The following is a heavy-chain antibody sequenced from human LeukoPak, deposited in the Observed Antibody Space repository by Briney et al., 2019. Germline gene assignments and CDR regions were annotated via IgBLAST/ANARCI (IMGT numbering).Heavy chain of an antibody. V-gene: IGHV4-59*06. CDR1: GGSISSYY. Sequence: SETLSLTCTVSGGSISSYYWSWIRQPPGKGLEWIGYIYYSGSTYYNPSLKSRLIISVDTSKNQFSLKLSSVTAADTAMYYCARILPMTQSYHFDHWGQGTLVTVSS. D-gene: IGHD1-26*01. CDR2: IYYSGST. J-gene: IGHJ4*02. CDR3: ARILPMTQSYHFDH.